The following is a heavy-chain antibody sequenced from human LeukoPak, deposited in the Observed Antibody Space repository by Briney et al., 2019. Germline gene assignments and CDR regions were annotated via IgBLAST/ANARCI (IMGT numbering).Heavy chain of an antibody. CDR3: ARVPAKYSSGRYKDY. J-gene: IGHJ4*02. CDR1: GGTFSSYA. Sequence: GASVKVSCKASGGTFSSYANSWVRQAPGQGLEWMGGIIPIFGTANYAQKFQGRVTITADESTSTAYMELSSLRSEDTAVYYCARVPAKYSSGRYKDYWGQGTLVTVSS. D-gene: IGHD6-19*01. CDR2: IIPIFGTA. V-gene: IGHV1-69*13.